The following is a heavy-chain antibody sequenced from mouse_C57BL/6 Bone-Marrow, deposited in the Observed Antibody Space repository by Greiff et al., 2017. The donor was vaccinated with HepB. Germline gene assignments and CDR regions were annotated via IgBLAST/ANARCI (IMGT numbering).Heavy chain of an antibody. V-gene: IGHV1-55*01. CDR3: AREGDYYYGSSYGYTMDY. Sequence: VQLQQPGAELVKPGASVKMSCKASGYTFTSYWITWVKQRPGQGLEWIGDIYPGSGSTNYNEKLKGKDTLTVDTSTSTAYMQLSSLTSEDAAVYYCAREGDYYYGSSYGYTMDYWGQGNSVTVSS. CDR2: IYPGSGST. D-gene: IGHD1-1*01. CDR1: GYTFTSYW. J-gene: IGHJ4*01.